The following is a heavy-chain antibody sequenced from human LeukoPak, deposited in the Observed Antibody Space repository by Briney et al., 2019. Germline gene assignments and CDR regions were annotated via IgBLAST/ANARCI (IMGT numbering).Heavy chain of an antibody. CDR3: ARGSSFEAPGFDY. CDR2: ISYDGSNK. V-gene: IGHV3-30-3*01. J-gene: IGHJ4*02. CDR1: GFTFSSYA. Sequence: PGGSLRLSCAASGFTFSSYAMHWVRQAPGKGLEWVAVISYDGSNKYYADSVKGRFTISRDNSKNTLYLQMNSLRAEDPAVYYCARGSSFEAPGFDYWGQGTLVTVSS.